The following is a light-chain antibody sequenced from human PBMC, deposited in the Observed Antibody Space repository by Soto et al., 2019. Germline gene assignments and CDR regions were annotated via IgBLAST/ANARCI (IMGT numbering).Light chain of an antibody. CDR2: EVS. CDR3: SSYTSSSLVV. J-gene: IGLJ2*01. Sequence: QSVLTQPASVSGSPGQSITISCTGTSSDVGGYNYVSWYQQHPVKAPKLMIYEVSNRPSGVSNRFSGSKSGNTASLTISGLQAEDEADYYCSSYTSSSLVVFGGGTKLTVL. V-gene: IGLV2-14*01. CDR1: SSDVGGYNY.